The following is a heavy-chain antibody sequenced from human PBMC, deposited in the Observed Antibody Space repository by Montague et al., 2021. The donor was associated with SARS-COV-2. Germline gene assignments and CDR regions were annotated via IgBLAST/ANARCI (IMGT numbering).Heavy chain of an antibody. J-gene: IGHJ5*02. D-gene: IGHD2-8*01. V-gene: IGHV6-1*01. Sequence: CAISGDSVSSNSAAWNWIRQSPLSGLEWLGRTYYRSKWYNDYAVSVKSRITINPDTSKNQFSLQLNSLTPEDTAVSYCARDDPYCTNGVCYTGNWFDPWGQGTLVTVSS. CDR2: TYYRSKWYN. CDR3: ARDDPYCTNGVCYTGNWFDP. CDR1: GDSVSSNSAA.